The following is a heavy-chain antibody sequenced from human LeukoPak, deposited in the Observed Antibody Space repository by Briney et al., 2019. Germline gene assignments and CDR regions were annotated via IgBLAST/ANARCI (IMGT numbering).Heavy chain of an antibody. CDR1: GFTFTDYS. Sequence: GGSLRLSCSVSGFTFTDYSMNWVRQAPGKGLEWVSYIDKTSSNIYYADSVKGRFIISRDNAKNSLYLQMNSLRAEDTAVYYCARVWGVGATLGVFDIWGQGTMVTVSS. CDR3: ARVWGVGATLGVFDI. V-gene: IGHV3-48*04. J-gene: IGHJ3*02. CDR2: IDKTSSNI. D-gene: IGHD1-26*01.